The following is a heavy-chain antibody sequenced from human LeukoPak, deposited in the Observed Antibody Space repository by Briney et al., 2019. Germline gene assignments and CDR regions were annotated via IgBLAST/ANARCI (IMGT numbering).Heavy chain of an antibody. CDR3: ARVFTVMSYYYMDV. J-gene: IGHJ6*03. Sequence: PSETLSLTCTVSGGSISSGSYYWSWIRQPAGKGLEWIGRIYTSGSTNYNPSLKSRVTMSVDTSKNQVSLKLSSVTAADTAVYYCARVFTVMSYYYMDVWGKGTTVTISS. D-gene: IGHD4-11*01. V-gene: IGHV4-61*02. CDR1: GGSISSGSYY. CDR2: IYTSGST.